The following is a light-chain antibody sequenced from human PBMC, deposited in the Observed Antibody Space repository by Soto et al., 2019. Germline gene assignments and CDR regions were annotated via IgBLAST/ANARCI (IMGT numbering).Light chain of an antibody. CDR2: DAS. CDR1: QNINNY. J-gene: IGKJ5*01. Sequence: IQMTQSPAALSAPVGDRVTITCRASQNINNYLNWYQQKPGRAPKLLIYDASNLEAGVPSRFRGSGSGTDFTFTISRLQPEDIATYYCQQYENLPTFGQGTRLEV. CDR3: QQYENLPT. V-gene: IGKV1-33*01.